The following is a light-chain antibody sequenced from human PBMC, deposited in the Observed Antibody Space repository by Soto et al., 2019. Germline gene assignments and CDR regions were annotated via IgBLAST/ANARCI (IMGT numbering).Light chain of an antibody. CDR2: AAS. CDR3: QQSYSFPYT. CDR1: QSISNY. V-gene: IGKV1-39*01. J-gene: IGKJ2*01. Sequence: DIQMTQSPSSLSASVGDRVTITCRASQSISNYLNWYQQKPGKAPKLLIYAASSLQSGVPSRFSGSGSGTDFTLTISSPQPVDFATYYCQQSYSFPYTFGQGTKLEIK.